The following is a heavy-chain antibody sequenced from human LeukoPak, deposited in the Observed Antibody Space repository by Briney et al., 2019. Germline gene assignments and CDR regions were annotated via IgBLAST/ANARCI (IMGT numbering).Heavy chain of an antibody. CDR2: IKQDGSEK. V-gene: IGHV3-7*01. CDR3: ARVSYYDSSGYLLPRYYFDY. J-gene: IGHJ4*02. CDR1: GFTFSSYW. D-gene: IGHD3-22*01. Sequence: PGGSLRLSCAASGFTFSSYWMSWVRQAPGKGLEWVANIKQDGSEKYYVDSVKGRFTISRDNAKNSLYLQMNSLRAEDTAVYYCARVSYYDSSGYLLPRYYFDYWGQGTLVTVSS.